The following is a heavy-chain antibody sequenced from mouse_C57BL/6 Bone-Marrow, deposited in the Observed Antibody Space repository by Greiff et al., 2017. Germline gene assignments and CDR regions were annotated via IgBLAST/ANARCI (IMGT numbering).Heavy chain of an antibody. CDR2: IDPSDSYT. J-gene: IGHJ2*01. CDR3: ARKSNYDY. V-gene: IGHV1-50*01. CDR1: GYTFTSYW. Sequence: QVQLQQPGAELVKPGASVKLSCKASGYTFTSYWMQWVKQRPGQGLEWIGEIDPSDSYTNYNQKFKGKATLTVDTSSSTAYMQLSSLTSEDSAVYYCARKSNYDYWGRGTTLTVSS. D-gene: IGHD2-5*01.